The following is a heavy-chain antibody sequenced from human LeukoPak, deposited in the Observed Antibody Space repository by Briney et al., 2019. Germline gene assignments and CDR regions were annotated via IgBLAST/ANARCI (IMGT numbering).Heavy chain of an antibody. CDR3: ARDTYSSSTDAFDT. D-gene: IGHD6-13*01. CDR1: GYTFTGYY. Sequence: GASVKVSCKASGYTFTGYYMHWVRQAPGQGLEWMGWINPNSGGTNYAQKFQGRVTMTRDTSISTAYMELSRLRSDDTAVYYCARDTYSSSTDAFDTWGQGTMVTVSS. CDR2: INPNSGGT. J-gene: IGHJ3*02. V-gene: IGHV1-2*02.